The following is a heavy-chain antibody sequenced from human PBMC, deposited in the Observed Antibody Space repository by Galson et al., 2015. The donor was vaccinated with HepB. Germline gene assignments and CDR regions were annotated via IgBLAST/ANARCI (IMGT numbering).Heavy chain of an antibody. J-gene: IGHJ3*02. D-gene: IGHD2-15*01. CDR1: GGSISSGSYY. CDR2: FYTSGTI. V-gene: IGHV4-61*02. Sequence: LSLTCTVSGGSISSGSYYWSWIRQPAEKGLEWVGRFYTSGTINYNPSLQSRVTLSVDTSKNQFSLKLSSVTAADTAVYYCAREGDIGVVRGSRPNDAFEIWGQGTRVTVSS. CDR3: AREGDIGVVRGSRPNDAFEI.